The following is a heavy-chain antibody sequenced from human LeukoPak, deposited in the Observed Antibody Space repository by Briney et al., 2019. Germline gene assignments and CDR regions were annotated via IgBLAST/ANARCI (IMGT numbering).Heavy chain of an antibody. J-gene: IGHJ4*02. V-gene: IGHV3-74*01. Sequence: GGSPRLSCAASGFTFSTYWMHWVRQAPGKGLVWVSRITSDRCITSYADSVKGPFTISRDNAKNKLFLQMNSLRDEDTAVYYCARDTMATSGYFDYWGQGTLVIAS. CDR3: ARDTMATSGYFDY. CDR1: GFTFSTYW. CDR2: ITSDRCIT. D-gene: IGHD3-10*01.